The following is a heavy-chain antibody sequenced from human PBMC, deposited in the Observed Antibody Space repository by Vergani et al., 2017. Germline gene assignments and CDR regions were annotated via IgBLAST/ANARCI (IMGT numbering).Heavy chain of an antibody. J-gene: IGHJ6*03. CDR2: ISSDGTNK. CDR1: GFTFSSYT. CDR3: ARCPVVYYYDYMDV. Sequence: QVQLVESGGGVVQPGRSLRLSCVASGFTFSSYTFHWVRQAPGKGLEWVSLISSDGTNKYSADSVKGRFTISRDNSKNTLYLQMNSLRADDTAVYYCARCPVVYYYDYMDVWGKGTTVTVSS. V-gene: IGHV3-30*04. D-gene: IGHD2-21*01.